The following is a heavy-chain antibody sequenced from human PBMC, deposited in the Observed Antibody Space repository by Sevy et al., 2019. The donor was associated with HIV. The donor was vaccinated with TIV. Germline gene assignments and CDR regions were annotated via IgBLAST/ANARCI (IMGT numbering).Heavy chain of an antibody. D-gene: IGHD6-19*01. V-gene: IGHV4-59*01. CDR1: GGSISSYY. CDR3: ARLPLSHSGWYPTTFDY. J-gene: IGHJ4*02. Sequence: SETLSLTCTVSGGSISSYYWSWIRQPPGKGLEWIGYIYYSGSTNYNPSPKSRVTISVDTSKNQFSLKLSSVTAADTAVYYCARLPLSHSGWYPTTFDYWGQGTLVPVSS. CDR2: IYYSGST.